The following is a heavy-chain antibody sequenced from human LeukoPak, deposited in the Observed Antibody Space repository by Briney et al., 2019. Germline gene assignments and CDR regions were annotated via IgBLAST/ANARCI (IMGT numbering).Heavy chain of an antibody. D-gene: IGHD3-22*01. V-gene: IGHV3-74*01. CDR1: GFTFSSYW. Sequence: PGGSLRLSCASSGFTFSSYWMHWVRQAPGKGLVWVSRIKSDGKTNYAESVKRRFTSSGDNDKHTVSLQMHSLRAEDTGVYYCAGAPSEIGGYYPEYFRHWGQGTLVPVSS. CDR3: AGAPSEIGGYYPEYFRH. J-gene: IGHJ1*01. CDR2: IKSDGKT.